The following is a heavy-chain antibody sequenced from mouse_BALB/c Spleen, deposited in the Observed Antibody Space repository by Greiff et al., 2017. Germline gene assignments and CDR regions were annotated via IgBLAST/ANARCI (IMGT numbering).Heavy chain of an antibody. D-gene: IGHD1-1*01. J-gene: IGHJ3*01. V-gene: IGHV5-12-2*01. Sequence: EVQLVESGGGLVQPGGSLKLSCAASGFTFSSYTMSWVRQTPEKRLEWVAYISNGGGSTYYPDTVKGRFTISRDNAKNTLYLQMSSLKSEDTAMYYCARQGTTVAPAWFAYWGQGTLVTVAA. CDR2: ISNGGGST. CDR1: GFTFSSYT. CDR3: ARQGTTVAPAWFAY.